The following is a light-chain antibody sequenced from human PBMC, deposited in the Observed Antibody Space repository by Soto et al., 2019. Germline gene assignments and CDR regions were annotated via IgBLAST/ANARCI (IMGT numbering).Light chain of an antibody. CDR2: EGS. CDR1: SSDVGSYNL. Sequence: QSALTQPAPVSGSPGQSITLSCTGTSSDVGSYNLVSWYQQHPGKAPKLMIYEGSKRPSGVSNRFSGSKSGNTASLTISGLQAEDEADYYCCSFAGSNTFVFGTGTKLTVL. V-gene: IGLV2-23*03. CDR3: CSFAGSNTFV. J-gene: IGLJ1*01.